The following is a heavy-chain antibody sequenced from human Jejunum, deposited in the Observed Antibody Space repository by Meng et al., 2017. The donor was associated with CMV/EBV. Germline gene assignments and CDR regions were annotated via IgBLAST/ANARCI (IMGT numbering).Heavy chain of an antibody. Sequence: VSGASLRSHYWSWIRQPPGKGLEWIGYAYYSGSATYNPSLRGRVTISVDMSKNHFSLNLKSVTAADTAMYFCARGLGHASNNSHDYWGQGTLVTVSS. V-gene: IGHV4-59*11. J-gene: IGHJ4*02. CDR2: AYYSGSA. CDR3: ARGLGHASNNSHDY. CDR1: GASLRSHY. D-gene: IGHD1-1*01.